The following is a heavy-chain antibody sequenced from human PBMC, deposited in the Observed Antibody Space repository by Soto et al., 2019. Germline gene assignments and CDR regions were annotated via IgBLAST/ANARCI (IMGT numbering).Heavy chain of an antibody. V-gene: IGHV4-31*03. D-gene: IGHD5-18*01. CDR2: IYYSGTT. CDR1: GGSISSGGHY. Sequence: SSETLSLTCTVSGGSISSGGHYWSWIRQHPEKGLEWIGCIYYSGTTYYNPSLKSRVSISLDKSKNQLSLMLSSLIGADTAVYYCVLGGYRYGPGYYFAYWGQGTLVTVSS. CDR3: VLGGYRYGPGYYFAY. J-gene: IGHJ4*02.